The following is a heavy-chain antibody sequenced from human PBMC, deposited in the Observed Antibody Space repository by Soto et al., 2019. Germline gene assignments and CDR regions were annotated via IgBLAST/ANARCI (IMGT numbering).Heavy chain of an antibody. D-gene: IGHD3-10*01. CDR2: IYSGVTT. J-gene: IGHJ4*02. V-gene: IGHV3-66*01. CDR1: GFTVGTNC. Sequence: GGSLRLSCAASGFTVGTNCMSWVRQAPGTGLEWVSFIYSGVTTYYADSVKGRFTISRDNSKNTLYLQMNSLRTEDTAVYYCARVFFSGSYYYFDYWGQGALVTVSS. CDR3: ARVFFSGSYYYFDY.